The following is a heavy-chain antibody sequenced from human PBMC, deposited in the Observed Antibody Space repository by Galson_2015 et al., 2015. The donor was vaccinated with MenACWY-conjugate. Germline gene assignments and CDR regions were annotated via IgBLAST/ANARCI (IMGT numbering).Heavy chain of an antibody. CDR3: TTGYFGQYFFDS. CDR1: GFTFSNAW. CDR2: INSKTHSGTP. V-gene: IGHV3-15*01. Sequence: SLRLSCAASGFTFSNAWMTWVRQAPGKGLEWVARINSKTHSGTPDYAARVNGRFTISRENTRNTVYLEMNGLKAEDTGLYYCTTGYFGQYFFDSWGQGTPVTVSS. D-gene: IGHD3-9*01. J-gene: IGHJ4*02.